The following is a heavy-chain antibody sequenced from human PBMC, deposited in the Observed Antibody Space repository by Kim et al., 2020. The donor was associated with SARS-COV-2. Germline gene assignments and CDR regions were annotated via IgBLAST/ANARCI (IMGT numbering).Heavy chain of an antibody. D-gene: IGHD3-9*01. CDR3: AKDPPTVYDILTGYLFDY. J-gene: IGHJ4*02. Sequence: KGRFTISRDNSKNTLYLQMNSLRAEDTAVYYCAKDPPTVYDILTGYLFDYWGQGTLVTVSS. V-gene: IGHV3-23*01.